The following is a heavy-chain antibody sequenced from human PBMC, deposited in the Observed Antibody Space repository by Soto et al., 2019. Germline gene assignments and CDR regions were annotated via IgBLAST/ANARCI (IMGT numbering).Heavy chain of an antibody. CDR3: LNGDYY. Sequence: EEQLVESGGCLVQPGGSLRLSCAASGFSFSTHYMNWVRQTPGTGLEWVSAINRDSTVIKYADSVKGRFTISRDNARNSLSLQMNSLRAEDTAVYYCLNGDYYVGPGTLVTVSS. V-gene: IGHV3-48*01. D-gene: IGHD3-16*01. CDR1: GFSFSTHY. J-gene: IGHJ4*02. CDR2: INRDSTVI.